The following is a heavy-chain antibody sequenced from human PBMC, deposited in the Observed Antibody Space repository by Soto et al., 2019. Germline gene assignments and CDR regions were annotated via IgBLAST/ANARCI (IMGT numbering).Heavy chain of an antibody. CDR1: GGSISSGGYS. D-gene: IGHD3-10*01. Sequence: PSETLSLTCAVSGGSISSGGYSWSWIRQPPGKGLEWIGYIYHSGSTYYNPSLKSRVTISVDRSKNQFSLKLSSVTAADTAVYYCASQMVRGVLKRYYYGMDVWGQGTTVTVSS. CDR2: IYHSGST. V-gene: IGHV4-30-2*01. J-gene: IGHJ6*02. CDR3: ASQMVRGVLKRYYYGMDV.